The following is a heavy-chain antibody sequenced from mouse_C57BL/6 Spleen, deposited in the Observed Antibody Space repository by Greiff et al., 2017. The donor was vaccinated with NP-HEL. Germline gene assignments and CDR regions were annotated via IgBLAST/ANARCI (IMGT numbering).Heavy chain of an antibody. J-gene: IGHJ2*01. Sequence: EVKVVESGGDLVKPGGSLKLSCAASGFTFSSYGMSWVRQTPDKRLEWVATISSGGSYTYYPDSVKGRFTISSDNTKNTLYLHVSSLKSEDTAVYCCARHDFDYWGQGTTLTVSS. CDR2: ISSGGSYT. CDR3: ARHDFDY. V-gene: IGHV5-6*01. CDR1: GFTFSSYG.